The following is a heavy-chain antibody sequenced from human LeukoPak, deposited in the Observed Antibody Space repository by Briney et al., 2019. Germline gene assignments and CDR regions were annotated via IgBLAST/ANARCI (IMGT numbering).Heavy chain of an antibody. J-gene: IGHJ4*02. CDR1: GYTFTSYG. V-gene: IGHV1-18*01. CDR3: ARAARRYDYVWGSYRAHRPPDY. Sequence: ASVKVSCKASGYTFTSYGISWVRQAPGQGLEWMGWISAYNGNTNYAQKLQGRVTMTTDTSTSTAYMELRSLRSEDTAVYYCARAARRYDYVWGSYRAHRPPDYWGQGTLVTVSS. D-gene: IGHD3-16*02. CDR2: ISAYNGNT.